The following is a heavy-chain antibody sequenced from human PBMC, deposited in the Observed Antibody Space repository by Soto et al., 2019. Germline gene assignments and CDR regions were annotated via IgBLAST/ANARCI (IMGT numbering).Heavy chain of an antibody. Sequence: GWSLRLSCAASGFTFSSYSMNWVRQAPGKGLEWVSYISSSSSTIYYADSVKGRFTISRDNAKNSLYLQMNSLRAEDTAVYYCARDHIVGATNYFDYWGQGTLVTVSS. D-gene: IGHD1-26*01. V-gene: IGHV3-48*04. CDR1: GFTFSSYS. CDR2: ISSSSSTI. J-gene: IGHJ4*02. CDR3: ARDHIVGATNYFDY.